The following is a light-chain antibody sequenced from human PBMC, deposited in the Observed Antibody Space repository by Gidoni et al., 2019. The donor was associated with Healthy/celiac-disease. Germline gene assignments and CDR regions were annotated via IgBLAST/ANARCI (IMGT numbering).Light chain of an antibody. CDR1: SLRSYY. CDR3: NSRDSSGNHVV. J-gene: IGLJ2*01. CDR2: GKN. V-gene: IGLV3-19*01. Sequence: SSALTQDPAVSVSLGQTVRITCQGDSLRSYYASWYQQKTGQAPVLVIYGKNNRHSGIPDRFSGSSSGNTASLTITGAQAEDEADYYCNSRDSSGNHVVFGGGTKLTVL.